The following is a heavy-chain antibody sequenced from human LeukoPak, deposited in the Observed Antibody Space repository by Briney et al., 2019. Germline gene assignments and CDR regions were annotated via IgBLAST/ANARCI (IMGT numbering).Heavy chain of an antibody. CDR2: ISSSGTYL. D-gene: IGHD3-3*01. V-gene: IGHV3-21*01. CDR3: ARVGIRFLEQYYFDY. J-gene: IGHJ4*02. Sequence: GGSLRLSCAASGFTFSSYSMNWVRQAPGKGLEWVSSISSSGTYLYYPDSLKGRFTISRDNSKNTLYLQMNSLRAEDTAVYYCARVGIRFLEQYYFDYWGQGTLVTVSS. CDR1: GFTFSSYS.